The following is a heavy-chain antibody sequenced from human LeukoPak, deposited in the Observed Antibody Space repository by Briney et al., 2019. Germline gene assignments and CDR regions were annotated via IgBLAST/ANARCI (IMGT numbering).Heavy chain of an antibody. CDR2: IKEDGSGE. CDR1: GLRFSSYW. Sequence: GVSLRPSCAASGLRFSSYWMDWVRQAPGKGLEWVAHIKEDGSGEYYVDSVKGRFTISIDNAKKSMYLQMNSLRVEDTAIYYCVSGSGWIFDYWGQGTLVTVSS. D-gene: IGHD6-19*01. V-gene: IGHV3-7*03. CDR3: VSGSGWIFDY. J-gene: IGHJ4*02.